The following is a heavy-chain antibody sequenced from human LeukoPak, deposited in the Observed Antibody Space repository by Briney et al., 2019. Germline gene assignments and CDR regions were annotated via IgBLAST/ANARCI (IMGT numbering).Heavy chain of an antibody. J-gene: IGHJ4*02. CDR1: GDIVSSNSAA. V-gene: IGHV6-1*01. Sequence: PSQTLSLTCAISGDIVSSNSAAWNWIRQSPSRGLEWLGRTYYRSKWYNDYAVSVKSRITINPDTSKNQFSLQLNSVTPEDTAVYYCARDEWLVRGGGFDYWGQGTLVTVSS. D-gene: IGHD6-19*01. CDR3: ARDEWLVRGGGFDY. CDR2: TYYRSKWYN.